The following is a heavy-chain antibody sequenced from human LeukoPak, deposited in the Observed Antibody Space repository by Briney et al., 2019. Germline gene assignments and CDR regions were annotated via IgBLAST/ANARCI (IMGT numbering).Heavy chain of an antibody. CDR3: ARTYVYYDILTAAYYYYMDV. CDR1: GGSISSSSYY. CDR2: IYYSGST. D-gene: IGHD3-9*01. J-gene: IGHJ6*03. V-gene: IGHV4-39*07. Sequence: SETLSLTCTVSGGSISSSSYYWGWIRQPPGKGLEWIGSIYYSGSTYYNPSLKSRVTISVDTSKNQFSLKLSSVTAADTAVYYCARTYVYYDILTAAYYYYMDVWGKGTTVTISS.